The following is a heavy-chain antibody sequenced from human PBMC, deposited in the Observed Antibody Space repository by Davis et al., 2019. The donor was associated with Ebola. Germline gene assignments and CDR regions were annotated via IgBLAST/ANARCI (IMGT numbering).Heavy chain of an antibody. J-gene: IGHJ6*02. V-gene: IGHV1-24*01. D-gene: IGHD4-17*01. Sequence: AASVKVSCKVSGYTLTELSMHWVRQAPGKGLEWMGGFDPEDGETIYAQKFQGRVTMTEDTSTDTAYMELRSLRSDDTAVYYCARGPDYGDYAPLYYYYGMDVWGQGTTVTVSS. CDR1: GYTLTELS. CDR2: FDPEDGET. CDR3: ARGPDYGDYAPLYYYYGMDV.